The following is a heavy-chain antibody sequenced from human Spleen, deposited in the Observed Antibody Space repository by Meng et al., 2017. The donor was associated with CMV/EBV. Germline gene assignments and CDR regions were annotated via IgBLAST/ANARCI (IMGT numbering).Heavy chain of an antibody. CDR1: GGSFSGYY. J-gene: IGHJ6*02. CDR2: INPSGST. Sequence: SETLSLTCAVYGGSFSGYYWSWMRQPPGKGLEWIGEINPSGSTNYNPSLKSRVTISVDTSKNQFSLKLSSVTAADTAVYYCARHLYGMDVWGQGTTVTVSS. V-gene: IGHV4-34*01. D-gene: IGHD3-3*02. CDR3: ARHLYGMDV.